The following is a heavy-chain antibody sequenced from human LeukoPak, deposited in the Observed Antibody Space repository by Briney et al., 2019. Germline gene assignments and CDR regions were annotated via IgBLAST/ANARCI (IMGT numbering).Heavy chain of an antibody. V-gene: IGHV3-30*02. CDR2: IRYDGSNK. J-gene: IGHJ4*02. CDR1: GFTFSSYG. CDR3: AKGLPSSGWYPPPFDY. D-gene: IGHD6-19*01. Sequence: GGSLRLSCAASGFTFSSYGMHWVRQAPGKGLEWVAFIRYDGSNKYYADSVKGRFTISRDNSKNTLYLQMNSLRAEDTAVYYCAKGLPSSGWYPPPFDYWGQGTLVTVSS.